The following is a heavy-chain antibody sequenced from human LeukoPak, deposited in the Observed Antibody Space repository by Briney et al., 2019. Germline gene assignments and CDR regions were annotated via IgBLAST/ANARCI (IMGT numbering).Heavy chain of an antibody. D-gene: IGHD3-9*01. CDR1: KFTFSTSA. CDR3: AKESQTYYDIMTGYPNYYFDY. V-gene: IGHV3-23*01. CDR2: FSGSGANT. J-gene: IGHJ4*02. Sequence: TGGSLRLSCAASKFTFSTSAMSWVRQAPGKGLEWVSAFSGSGANTYYVDSVKGRFTISRDNSKNTLYLEMSSLRSDDTAVYYCAKESQTYYDIMTGYPNYYFDYWGQGTLVTVSS.